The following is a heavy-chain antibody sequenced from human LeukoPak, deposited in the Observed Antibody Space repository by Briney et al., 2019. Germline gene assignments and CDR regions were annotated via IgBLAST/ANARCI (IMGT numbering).Heavy chain of an antibody. CDR2: ISGNGDDT. CDR1: GFSFAIYA. CDR3: ARDMYNFGSGPVDH. D-gene: IGHD1-1*01. J-gene: IGHJ4*02. V-gene: IGHV3-43*02. Sequence: GGSLRLSCATSGFSFAIYAMHWVRQSPGRGLEWVSLISGNGDDTFYADSLKGRVTISRDNSKDTVFLVMNGLTAEDTGIYYCARDMYNFGSGPVDHWGQGTLVTVSS.